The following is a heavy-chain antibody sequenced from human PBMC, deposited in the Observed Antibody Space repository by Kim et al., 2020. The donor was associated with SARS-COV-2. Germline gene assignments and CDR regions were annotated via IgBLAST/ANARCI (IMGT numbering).Heavy chain of an antibody. Sequence: ASVKVSCKASGYTFTSYAMNWVRQAPGQGLEWMGWINTNTGNPTYAQGFTGRFVFSLDTSVSTAYLQISSLKAEDTAVYYCARAKPHNSGSYLLAFDYWGQGTLVTVSS. CDR1: GYTFTSYA. CDR3: ARAKPHNSGSYLLAFDY. CDR2: INTNTGNP. D-gene: IGHD1-26*01. V-gene: IGHV7-4-1*02. J-gene: IGHJ4*02.